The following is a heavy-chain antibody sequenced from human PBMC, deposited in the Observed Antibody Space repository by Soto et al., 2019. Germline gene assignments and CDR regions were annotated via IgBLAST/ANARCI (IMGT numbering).Heavy chain of an antibody. CDR3: ASTKDYNPPWFDP. V-gene: IGHV3-30-3*01. CDR2: ISYDESNR. CDR1: GFTFSNHA. Sequence: PGGSPRLSCAPSGFTFSNHAMHWVRQAPGKGLEWVAIISYDESNRNYADSVKGRFTISRDNSENTLYLQMNSLRSEDTAVYYCASTKDYNPPWFDPWGQGTLVTVSS. J-gene: IGHJ5*02. D-gene: IGHD4-4*01.